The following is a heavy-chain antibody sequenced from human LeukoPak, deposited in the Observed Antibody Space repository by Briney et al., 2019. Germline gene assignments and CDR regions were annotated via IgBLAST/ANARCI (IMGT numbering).Heavy chain of an antibody. Sequence: PSETLSLTCAVYGGSFSGYYWSWIRQPPGKGLEWIGEINHSGSTNYNPSLKSRVTISVDTSKNQFSLKLSSVTAADTAVYYCASQRGGHDYFDYWGQGTLVTVSS. V-gene: IGHV4-34*01. CDR2: INHSGST. CDR3: ASQRGGHDYFDY. J-gene: IGHJ4*02. CDR1: GGSFSGYY. D-gene: IGHD1-26*01.